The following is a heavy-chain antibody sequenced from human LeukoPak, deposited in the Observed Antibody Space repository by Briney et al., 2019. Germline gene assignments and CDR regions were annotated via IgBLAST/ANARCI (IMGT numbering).Heavy chain of an antibody. CDR2: IGGGGDTT. J-gene: IGHJ4*02. Sequence: GGSLRLSCAASGFTFNKYWMTWVRRAPGKGLEWGSSIGGGGDTTFYADSVKGRFRISRADCKNRLFLEMNNLRADDTAVYYCANWGGTETIGTIWYGPLDYWGQGTQVIVSS. V-gene: IGHV3-23*01. CDR1: GFTFNKYW. CDR3: ANWGGTETIGTIWYGPLDY. D-gene: IGHD2-2*01.